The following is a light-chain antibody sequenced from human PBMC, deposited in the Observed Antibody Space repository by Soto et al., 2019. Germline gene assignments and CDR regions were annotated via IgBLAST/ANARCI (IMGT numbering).Light chain of an antibody. Sequence: QSVLTQPPSASGSPGQSVAISSTGTSSDIGGYNFVSWYQQHPGKAPKVLIYEVSKRASGVPDRFSGSKSGNTASLTVTGLQAEDEADYYCTSYARSNNVLFGGGTKVTVL. CDR2: EVS. J-gene: IGLJ2*01. CDR3: TSYARSNNVL. V-gene: IGLV2-8*01. CDR1: SSDIGGYNF.